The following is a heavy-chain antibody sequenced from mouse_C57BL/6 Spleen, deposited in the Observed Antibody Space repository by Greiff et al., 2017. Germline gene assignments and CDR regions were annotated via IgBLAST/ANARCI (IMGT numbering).Heavy chain of an antibody. Sequence: EVMLVESGGGLVQPGGSLSLSCAASGFTFTDYYMSWVRQPPGKALEWLGFIRNKANGYTTEYSASVKGRFTISRDNSQSILYLQMNALRAEDSATYYCARFDYGSSYVDWYFDVWGTGTTVTVSS. CDR1: GFTFTDYY. V-gene: IGHV7-3*01. CDR2: IRNKANGYTT. CDR3: ARFDYGSSYVDWYFDV. J-gene: IGHJ1*03. D-gene: IGHD1-1*01.